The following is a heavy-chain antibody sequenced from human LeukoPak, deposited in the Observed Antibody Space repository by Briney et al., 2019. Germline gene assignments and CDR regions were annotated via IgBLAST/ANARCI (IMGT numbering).Heavy chain of an antibody. CDR3: AKDRVGATRLHYYYYGMDV. V-gene: IGHV3-11*01. J-gene: IGHJ6*02. Sequence: PGGSLRLSCAASGFTFSDYYMSWFRQAPGKGLECISYISYSGDTIYYADSVKGRFTVSRDNAKDSLYVQMNSLRAEDTAVYYCAKDRVGATRLHYYYYGMDVWGQGTTVTVSS. CDR1: GFTFSDYY. CDR2: ISYSGDTI. D-gene: IGHD1-26*01.